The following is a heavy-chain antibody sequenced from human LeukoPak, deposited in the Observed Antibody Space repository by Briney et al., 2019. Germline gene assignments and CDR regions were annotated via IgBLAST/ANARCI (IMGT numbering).Heavy chain of an antibody. Sequence: GGSLRLSCAASGFTFSSYAMSWVRQAPEKGLEWDSTISHVGGTYYADSVRGRFTISRDNSKNTLYLQMNSLRAEDTAVYYCAKGLSSSSWDYFDYWGQGTLVTVSS. V-gene: IGHV3-23*01. D-gene: IGHD6-6*01. CDR2: ISHVGGT. CDR3: AKGLSSSSWDYFDY. CDR1: GFTFSSYA. J-gene: IGHJ4*02.